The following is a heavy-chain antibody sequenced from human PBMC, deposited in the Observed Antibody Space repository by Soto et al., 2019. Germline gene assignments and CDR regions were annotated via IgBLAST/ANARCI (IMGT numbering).Heavy chain of an antibody. J-gene: IGHJ4*02. V-gene: IGHV4-30-4*01. CDR1: GGSISSGDYY. CDR3: ARVIDYGDYRHFDY. D-gene: IGHD4-17*01. CDR2: IYYSGST. Sequence: SETLSLTCTVSGGSISSGDYYWSWIRQPPGKGLEWIGYIYYSGSTYYNPSLKSRVTISVDTSKNQFSLKLSSVTAADTAVYYCARVIDYGDYRHFDYWGQGTLVTVSS.